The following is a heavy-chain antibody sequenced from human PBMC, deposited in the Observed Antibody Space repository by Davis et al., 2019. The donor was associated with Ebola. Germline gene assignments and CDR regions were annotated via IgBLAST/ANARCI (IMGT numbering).Heavy chain of an antibody. CDR1: GYTFTGYY. Sequence: ASVKVSCKASGYTFTGYYMQWVRQAPGQGLEWMGWINPNSGGTNYAQKFQGRVTMTRDTSISTAYMELSSLRSDDTAVYYCARARGGTEYDAFDIRGQGTTVTVSS. CDR2: INPNSGGT. D-gene: IGHD2-8*02. V-gene: IGHV1-2*02. J-gene: IGHJ3*02. CDR3: ARARGGTEYDAFDI.